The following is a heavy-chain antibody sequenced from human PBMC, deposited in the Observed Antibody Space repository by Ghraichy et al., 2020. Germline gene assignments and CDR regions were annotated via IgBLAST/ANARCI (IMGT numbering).Heavy chain of an antibody. V-gene: IGHV3-23*01. CDR1: GFTFSSYA. Sequence: GGSLRLSCAASGFTFSSYAMSWVRQAPGKGLEWVSAISGSGGSTYYADSVKGRFTISRDNSKNTLYLQMNSLRAEDTAVYYCKTAAAGTSPRYYYYGMDVWGQGTTVTVSS. CDR3: KTAAAGTSPRYYYYGMDV. J-gene: IGHJ6*02. CDR2: ISGSGGST. D-gene: IGHD6-13*01.